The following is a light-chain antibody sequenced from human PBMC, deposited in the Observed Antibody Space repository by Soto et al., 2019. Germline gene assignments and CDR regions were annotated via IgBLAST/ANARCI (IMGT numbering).Light chain of an antibody. CDR3: QQRSNWPT. Sequence: EIVLTQSPDTLSVSPGERATLSCRASQSVSGNLAWYQQKPGQAPRLLIYGASSRATGIPDRFSGSGSGTDFTLTINRLEPEDFAVYFCQQRSNWPTFGQGTKVDIK. V-gene: IGKV3D-20*02. CDR2: GAS. CDR1: QSVSGN. J-gene: IGKJ1*01.